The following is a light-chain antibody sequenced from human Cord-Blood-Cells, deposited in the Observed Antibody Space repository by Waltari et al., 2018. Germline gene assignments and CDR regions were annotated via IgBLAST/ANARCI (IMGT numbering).Light chain of an antibody. CDR1: SSYVGGYNY. J-gene: IGLJ3*02. CDR3: SSYTSSSTLV. CDR2: DVS. Sequence: QSALTQPASVSGSPGQSITLSRPGTSSYVGGYNYGSWYQQHPGKAHKLMIYDVSNRPSGVSNLFSGSKSGDTASLTISGLQAEDEADYYCSSYTSSSTLVFGGGTKLTVL. V-gene: IGLV2-14*03.